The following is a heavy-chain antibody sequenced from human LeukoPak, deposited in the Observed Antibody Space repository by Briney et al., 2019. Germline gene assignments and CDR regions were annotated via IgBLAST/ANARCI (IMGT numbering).Heavy chain of an antibody. CDR3: ARHDRSGYDSRGLFDY. CDR2: IHYSGST. Sequence: SETLSLTCTVSGYSISSGYYWGWIRQPPGKGLEYIGSIHYSGSTYYNLSLKSRVTISVDTSKNQFSLKLRSVTAADTAVYYCARHDRSGYDSRGLFDYWGQGTLVTVSS. D-gene: IGHD5-12*01. V-gene: IGHV4-38-2*02. J-gene: IGHJ4*02. CDR1: GYSISSGYY.